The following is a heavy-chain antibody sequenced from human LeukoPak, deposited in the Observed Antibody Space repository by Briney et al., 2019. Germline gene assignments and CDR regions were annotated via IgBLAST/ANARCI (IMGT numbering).Heavy chain of an antibody. D-gene: IGHD3-3*01. Sequence: SETLSLTCAVYGGSFSGYYWSWIRQPPGKALEWIGEINLTGRTNYNPSLKSRVTISLDTSKNQFSLKLNSVTAADTAVYYCARGGGGVIISSYHHYLDVWAKGTTVTVSS. V-gene: IGHV4-34*01. CDR2: INLTGRT. CDR1: GGSFSGYY. J-gene: IGHJ6*03. CDR3: ARGGGGVIISSYHHYLDV.